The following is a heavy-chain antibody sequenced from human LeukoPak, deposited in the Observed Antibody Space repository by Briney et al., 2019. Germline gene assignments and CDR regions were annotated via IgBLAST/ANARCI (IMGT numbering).Heavy chain of an antibody. V-gene: IGHV3-7*01. CDR2: IKEDGSDK. Sequence: PGGSLRLSCAASGFTFRSYWMSWVRQAPGKGLEWVANIKEDGSDKNYVDSVRGRFFISRDNAKNSLNLQMNSLRAEDTAVYYCARDGYYDFRSGYFDSYMDVWGKGTTVTVSS. CDR3: ARDGYYDFRSGYFDSYMDV. J-gene: IGHJ6*04. CDR1: GFTFRSYW. D-gene: IGHD3-3*01.